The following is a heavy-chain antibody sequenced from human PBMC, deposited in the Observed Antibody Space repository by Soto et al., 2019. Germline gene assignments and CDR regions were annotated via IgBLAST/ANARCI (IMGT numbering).Heavy chain of an antibody. V-gene: IGHV3-33*01. CDR2: IWYDGSNK. CDR1: GFTFSSYG. J-gene: IGHJ4*02. CDR3: ASDSHVGSGWQLTADY. D-gene: IGHD6-19*01. Sequence: QVQLVESGGGVVQPGRSLRLSCAASGFTFSSYGMHWVRQAPGKGLVWVAVIWYDGSNKYYAESVKGRFTISRDNSKNTRYLQMNSLRAEDTAVYYCASDSHVGSGWQLTADYWGQGTLVTVSS.